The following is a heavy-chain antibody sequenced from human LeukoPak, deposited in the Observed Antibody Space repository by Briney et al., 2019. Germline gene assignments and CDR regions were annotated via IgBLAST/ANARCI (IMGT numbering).Heavy chain of an antibody. V-gene: IGHV1-18*01. CDR3: ASLKNYYGSSGYLVTDAFDI. D-gene: IGHD3-22*01. CDR1: GYTFTTYN. J-gene: IGHJ3*02. Sequence: GASVKVSCKASGYTFTTYNIHWVRQAPGQGLGWLGWISGYNGNTNYAQKLQGRVTMITDTSTSTVYMELRSLKSDDTAVYYCASLKNYYGSSGYLVTDAFDIWGQGTMVTVSS. CDR2: ISGYNGNT.